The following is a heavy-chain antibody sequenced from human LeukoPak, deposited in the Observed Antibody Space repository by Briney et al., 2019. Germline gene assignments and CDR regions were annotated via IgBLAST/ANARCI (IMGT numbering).Heavy chain of an antibody. CDR3: AKGPLIEVAGTTWDY. D-gene: IGHD6-19*01. J-gene: IGHJ4*02. V-gene: IGHV3-30*02. CDR1: GFTFSSYG. Sequence: GGSLRLSCAASGFTFSSYGMHWVRQAPGKGLEWVAFIRYDGSNKYYADSVKGRFTISRDNSKNTLYLQMNSLRAEDTAIYYCAKGPLIEVAGTTWDYWGQGTLVTVSS. CDR2: IRYDGSNK.